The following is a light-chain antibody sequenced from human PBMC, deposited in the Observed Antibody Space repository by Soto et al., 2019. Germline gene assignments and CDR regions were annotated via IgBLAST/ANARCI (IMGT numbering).Light chain of an antibody. V-gene: IGLV2-11*01. CDR2: DVS. CDR3: SSYTSSSTYV. CDR1: SSDVGGYNY. J-gene: IGLJ1*01. Sequence: QSVLTQPRSVSGSPGQSVTISCTGTSSDVGGYNYVSWYQQHPGKAPKLMIYDVSNRPSGVPNRFSGSKSGNTASLTISGLQAEDEADYYCSSYTSSSTYVFGTGTKVTVL.